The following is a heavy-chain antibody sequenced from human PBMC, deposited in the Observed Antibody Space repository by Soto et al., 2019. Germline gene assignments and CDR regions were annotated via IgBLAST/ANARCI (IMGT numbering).Heavy chain of an antibody. CDR2: ISAYNGNT. CDR3: ARDPLQGGGGDWFDP. J-gene: IGHJ5*02. CDR1: GYTFTSYG. Sequence: ASVKVSCKASGYTFTSYGISWVRQAPGQGLEWMGWISAYNGNTNYAQKLQGRVTMTTDTSTSTAYMELRSLRSDDTAVYYCARDPLQGGGGDWFDPWGQGTLVTVSS. D-gene: IGHD3-16*01. V-gene: IGHV1-18*01.